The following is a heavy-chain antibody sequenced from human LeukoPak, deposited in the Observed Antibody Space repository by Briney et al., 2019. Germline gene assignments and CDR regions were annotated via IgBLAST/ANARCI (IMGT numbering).Heavy chain of an antibody. J-gene: IGHJ2*01. CDR3: AREERDGYNYYWYFDL. CDR2: MSSSGSTI. CDR1: GFTFSSYS. Sequence: GGSLRLSCAASGFTFSSYSMNWVRQALGKGLEWVLYMSSSGSTIYYADSVKGRFTISRDNAKNSLYLQMSSLRAEDTAVYYCAREERDGYNYYWYFDLWGRGTLVTVSS. D-gene: IGHD5-24*01. V-gene: IGHV3-48*04.